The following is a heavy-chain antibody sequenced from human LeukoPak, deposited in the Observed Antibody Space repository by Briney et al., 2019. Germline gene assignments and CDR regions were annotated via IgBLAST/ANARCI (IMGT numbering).Heavy chain of an antibody. CDR3: TTRSGDFWSGFVN. D-gene: IGHD3-3*01. CDR1: VNSLSELS. Sequence: ASVTVSCKVSVNSLSELSIQWVRQAPGKGLECVGGFDPEEAKMVYAQNFQGRVTMTEDTSTQTAYMELSGLTSGDTAAYYCTTRSGDFWSGFVNWGQGTLVTVSS. J-gene: IGHJ4*02. V-gene: IGHV1-24*01. CDR2: FDPEEAKM.